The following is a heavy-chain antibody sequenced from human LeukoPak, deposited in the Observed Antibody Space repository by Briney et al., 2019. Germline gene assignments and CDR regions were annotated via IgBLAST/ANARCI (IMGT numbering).Heavy chain of an antibody. CDR1: GYTFTGYY. CDR2: INPNSGGT. D-gene: IGHD3-10*01. V-gene: IGHV1-2*02. Sequence: GASVKVSCKASGYTFTGYYMHWVRQAPGQGLEWMGWINPNSGGTNYAQKFQGRVTMTRDTSISTAYMELSRLRSDDTAVYYCARATKMVRGAVDYWGQGTLVTVSS. J-gene: IGHJ4*02. CDR3: ARATKMVRGAVDY.